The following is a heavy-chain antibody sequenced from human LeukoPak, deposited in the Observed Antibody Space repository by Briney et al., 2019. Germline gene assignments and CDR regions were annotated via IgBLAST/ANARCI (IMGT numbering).Heavy chain of an antibody. CDR3: ARSIYYYDSSGYNFDY. CDR2: IYYSGST. Sequence: KSSETLSLTCTVSGGSISSHYWSWIRQPPGKGLEWIGYIYYSGSTYYNPSLKSRVTISVDTSKNHFSLKLSSVTAADTAVYYCARSIYYYDSSGYNFDYWGQGTLVTVSS. D-gene: IGHD3-22*01. CDR1: GGSISSHY. V-gene: IGHV4-59*11. J-gene: IGHJ4*02.